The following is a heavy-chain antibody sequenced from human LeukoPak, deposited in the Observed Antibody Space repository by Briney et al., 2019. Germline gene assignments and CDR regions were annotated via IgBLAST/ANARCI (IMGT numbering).Heavy chain of an antibody. CDR1: GGSISSSSYY. CDR2: IYYSGST. Sequence: PSETLSLTCTVSGGSISSSSYYWGWIRQPPGKGPEWIGSIYYSGSTYYNPSLKSRVTISVDTSKNQFSLKLSSVTAADTAVYYCARLSSGWYFYWGQGTLVTVSS. D-gene: IGHD6-19*01. V-gene: IGHV4-39*01. J-gene: IGHJ4*02. CDR3: ARLSSGWYFY.